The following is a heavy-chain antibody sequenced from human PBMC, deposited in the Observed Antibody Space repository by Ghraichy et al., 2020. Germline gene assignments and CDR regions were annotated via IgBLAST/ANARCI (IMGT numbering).Heavy chain of an antibody. J-gene: IGHJ5*02. CDR3: AKGGALNWFDP. CDR1: GFTFSSYA. V-gene: IGHV3-23*01. CDR2: ISGSGRTT. D-gene: IGHD3-16*01. Sequence: GGSLRLSCAASGFTFSSYAMSWVRQAPGKGLEWVSAISGSGRTTYYADSVKGRFTISRDNSKNTLYLQMNSLRAEDTAVYYCAKGGALNWFDPWGQGTLVTVSS.